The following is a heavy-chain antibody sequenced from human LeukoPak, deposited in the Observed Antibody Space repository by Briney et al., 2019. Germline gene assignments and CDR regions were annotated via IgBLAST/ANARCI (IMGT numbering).Heavy chain of an antibody. CDR3: AKGLIAAAEYDY. CDR2: ISYDGSNK. J-gene: IGHJ4*02. V-gene: IGHV3-30*18. D-gene: IGHD6-13*01. CDR1: GFTFSSYG. Sequence: PGGSVRLSCAASGFTFSSYGMHWVRQAPGKGLEWVAVISYDGSNKYYADSVKGRFTISRDNSKNTLYLQMNSLRAEDTAVYYCAKGLIAAAEYDYWGQGTLVTVSS.